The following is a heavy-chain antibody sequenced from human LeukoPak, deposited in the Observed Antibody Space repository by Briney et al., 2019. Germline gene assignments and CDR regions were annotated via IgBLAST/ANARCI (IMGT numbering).Heavy chain of an antibody. Sequence: SETLSLTCTVSGGSIGSSSYYWGWIRQPPGKGLEWIGSVFYSGSTNYNPSLKSRVTISQDTSKHQFSLNLTSVTAADTAVYYCASNTGTVFDYWGQGALVTVSS. J-gene: IGHJ4*02. D-gene: IGHD7-27*01. V-gene: IGHV4-39*07. CDR1: GGSIGSSSYY. CDR2: VFYSGST. CDR3: ASNTGTVFDY.